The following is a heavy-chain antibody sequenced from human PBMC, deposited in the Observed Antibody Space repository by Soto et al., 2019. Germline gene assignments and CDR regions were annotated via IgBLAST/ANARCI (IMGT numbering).Heavy chain of an antibody. CDR2: VYSSGNT. D-gene: IGHD3-22*01. Sequence: PSETLSVPCIVSGGSISFYYWSWIRQPAGTGLERLDRVYSSGNTNYNPSLKSRRTMSVDTSNNQFSLKLRSVTAADTAMYYCARDRRGGTRPHYYDSSGYYNPFDRWGQGTLVTVSS. CDR3: ARDRRGGTRPHYYDSSGYYNPFDR. J-gene: IGHJ4*02. CDR1: GGSISFYY. V-gene: IGHV4-4*07.